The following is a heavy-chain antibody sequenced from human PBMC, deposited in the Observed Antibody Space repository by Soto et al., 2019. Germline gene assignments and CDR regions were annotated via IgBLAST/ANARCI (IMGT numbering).Heavy chain of an antibody. D-gene: IGHD2-2*01. Sequence: GGSLRLSCAASGFTFSGDWMHWVRQAAGKGLVWVSRINMDGSSTNYADSVKGRFTISRDNAKSTPYLQMNSLRVDDTAVYYCARGPRGLYHHDYWGQGALVTVSS. CDR1: GFTFSGDW. V-gene: IGHV3-74*01. CDR2: INMDGSST. J-gene: IGHJ4*02. CDR3: ARGPRGLYHHDY.